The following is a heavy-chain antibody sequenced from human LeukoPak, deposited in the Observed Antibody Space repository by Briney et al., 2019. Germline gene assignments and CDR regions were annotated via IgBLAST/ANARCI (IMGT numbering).Heavy chain of an antibody. V-gene: IGHV5-51*01. CDR3: ARSLTVAREYNYGYGY. CDR1: GYSFPTYW. CDR2: IYPGDSDT. D-gene: IGHD5-18*01. J-gene: IGHJ4*02. Sequence: GGSLKISCKGSGYSFPTYWIGWVRPMPGKGLEWMGIIYPGDSDTSYSPSFQGQVTISADKSISTAYLQWSSLKASDTVMYYCARSLTVAREYNYGYGYWGQGTLVTVSS.